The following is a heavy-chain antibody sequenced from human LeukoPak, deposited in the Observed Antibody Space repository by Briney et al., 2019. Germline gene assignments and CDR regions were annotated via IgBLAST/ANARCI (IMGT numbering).Heavy chain of an antibody. V-gene: IGHV4-34*01. CDR2: INHSGST. J-gene: IGHJ4*02. CDR1: GGSFSGYY. Sequence: SETLSLTCAVYGGSFSGYYWSWIRQPPGKGLEWIGEINHSGSTNYNPSLKSRVTISVDTSKNQFSLKLSSVTAADTAVYYCARGYYSGSGSYFYWGQGTLVTVSS. CDR3: ARGYYSGSGSYFY. D-gene: IGHD3-10*01.